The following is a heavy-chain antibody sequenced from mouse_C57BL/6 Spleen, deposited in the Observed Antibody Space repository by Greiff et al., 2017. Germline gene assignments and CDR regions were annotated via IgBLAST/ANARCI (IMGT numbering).Heavy chain of an antibody. V-gene: IGHV1-9*01. D-gene: IGHD1-1*01. J-gene: IGHJ2*01. CDR1: GYTFTGYW. CDR2: IFPGSGST. CDR3: ATERVLLRYYFDY. Sequence: VPLQQSGAELMKPGASVKLSCKATGYTFTGYWIEWVKQRTEHGLEWIGEIFPGSGSTNYNEKFKGTATFTADTSSNTAYMQLSSLTTEDSAIYYCATERVLLRYYFDYWGQGTTLTVAS.